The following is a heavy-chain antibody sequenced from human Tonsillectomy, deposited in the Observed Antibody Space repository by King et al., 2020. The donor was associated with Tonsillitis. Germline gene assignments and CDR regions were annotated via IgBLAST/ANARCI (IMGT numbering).Heavy chain of an antibody. CDR1: GGSISSSSYY. Sequence: QLQESGPGLVKPSETLSLTCTVSGGSISSSSYYWGWIRQPPGKGLEWIGSIYYSGSTYYNPSLKSRVTISVDTSKNQFSLKLSSVTAADTAVYYCARHTMVNSYFDYWGQRTLVTVSS. CDR2: IYYSGST. D-gene: IGHD5-18*01. V-gene: IGHV4-39*01. J-gene: IGHJ4*02. CDR3: ARHTMVNSYFDY.